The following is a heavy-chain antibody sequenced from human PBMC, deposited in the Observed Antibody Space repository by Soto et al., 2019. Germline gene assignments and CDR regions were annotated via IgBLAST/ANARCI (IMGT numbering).Heavy chain of an antibody. J-gene: IGHJ4*02. CDR3: ARGEQYSGRIFDY. D-gene: IGHD1-26*01. CDR1: GDSVSSNSAA. CDR2: TYYRSKWYN. Sequence: QVPLQQSGPGLVKPSQTLSVTCGISGDSVSSNSAAWNWLRQSPSRGLEWLGRTYYRSKWYNDYAVSVESRITIIPDASKNPFSLQLNFVTPEDTAVYFCARGEQYSGRIFDYWGQGTLVTVSS. V-gene: IGHV6-1*01.